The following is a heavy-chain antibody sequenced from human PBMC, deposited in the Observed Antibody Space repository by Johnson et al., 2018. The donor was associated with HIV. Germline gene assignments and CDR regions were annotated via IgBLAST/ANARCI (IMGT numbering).Heavy chain of an antibody. CDR1: GFTFSSYG. Sequence: QVQLVESGGGVVQPGGSLRLSCAGSGFTFSSYGMHWVRQAPGKGLEWVSFIRYDGSDKHYADSVKGRFTISRDNSKNTLYLQMNSLRAEDTAVYYCARDRGAGSSGAFDIWGQGTMVTVSS. D-gene: IGHD6-6*01. CDR3: ARDRGAGSSGAFDI. J-gene: IGHJ3*02. CDR2: IRYDGSDK. V-gene: IGHV3-30*02.